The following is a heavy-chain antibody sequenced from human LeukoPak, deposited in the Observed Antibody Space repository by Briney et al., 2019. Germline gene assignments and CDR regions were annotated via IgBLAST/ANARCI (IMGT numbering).Heavy chain of an antibody. CDR1: GFTLSSYW. Sequence: PGGSLRLSCEASGFTLSSYWMTWVRQAPGMGLEWVANIRRDGSVQHYLDSVEGRFTISRDNTKNSLYLQMNSLRAEDTAVYDCARDSNPQSSGYYFDAFDMWGQGTMVTVSS. J-gene: IGHJ3*02. CDR2: IRRDGSVQ. CDR3: ARDSNPQSSGYYFDAFDM. D-gene: IGHD3-22*01. V-gene: IGHV3-7*01.